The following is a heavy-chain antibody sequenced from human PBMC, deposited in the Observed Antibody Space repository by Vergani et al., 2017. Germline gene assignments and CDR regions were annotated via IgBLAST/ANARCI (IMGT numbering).Heavy chain of an antibody. J-gene: IGHJ4*02. CDR3: AGPQGTSAYYYGGFDY. D-gene: IGHD3-22*01. CDR1: GFTFSTYA. V-gene: IGHV3-23*01. Sequence: EVQLLESGGGLVQPGGSLRLSCAASGFTFSTYAMTWVRQAPGKGLEWVSTISRDGGSTYYADSVKGRFTISRDNAKNTLSLQMNSLTAEDTAIDYCAGPQGTSAYYYGGFDYWGQGILVTVSS. CDR2: ISRDGGST.